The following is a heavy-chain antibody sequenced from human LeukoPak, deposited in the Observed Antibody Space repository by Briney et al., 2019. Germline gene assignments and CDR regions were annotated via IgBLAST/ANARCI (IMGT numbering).Heavy chain of an antibody. CDR1: GYTFTSYG. D-gene: IGHD4/OR15-4a*01. J-gene: IGHJ5*02. V-gene: IGHV1-18*01. CDR3: ARDTRRAYGPTPPVVRDWFDP. CDR2: ISAYNGNT. Sequence: ASVKVSCKASGYTFTSYGISWVRQAPGQGLEWMGWISAYNGNTNYAQKLQGRVTMTTDTSTSTAYMELRSLRSDDTAVYYCARDTRRAYGPTPPVVRDWFDPWGQGTLVTVSS.